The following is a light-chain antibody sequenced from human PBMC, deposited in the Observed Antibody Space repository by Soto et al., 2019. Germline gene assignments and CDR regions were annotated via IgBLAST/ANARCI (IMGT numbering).Light chain of an antibody. J-gene: IGKJ3*01. CDR3: QQTYSTVFS. CDR2: AAS. Sequence: DIQMTQSPSSLSASVGDRVTITCRASQTISSSYLNWYQQRPGKAPNLLIYAASSLQSGVPSRFSGSGSGTHFTLTIISLQPEDYATYFCQQTYSTVFSFGPGTKVDIK. CDR1: QTISSSY. V-gene: IGKV1-39*01.